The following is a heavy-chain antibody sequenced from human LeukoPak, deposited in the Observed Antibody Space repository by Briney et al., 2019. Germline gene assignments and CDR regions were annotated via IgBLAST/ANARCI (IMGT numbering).Heavy chain of an antibody. D-gene: IGHD3-10*01. V-gene: IGHV4-61*08. CDR3: ARVTLLWFGELLPYGMDV. Sequence: SETLSLTCTVSGGSISSGDYYWSWIRQPPGKGLEWIGYIYYSGSTNYNPSLKSRVTISVDTSKNQFSLKLSSVTAADTAVYYCARVTLLWFGELLPYGMDVWGQGTTVTVSS. CDR2: IYYSGST. CDR1: GGSISSGDYY. J-gene: IGHJ6*02.